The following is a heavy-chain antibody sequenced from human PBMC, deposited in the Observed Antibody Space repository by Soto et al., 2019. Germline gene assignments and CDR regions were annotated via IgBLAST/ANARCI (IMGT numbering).Heavy chain of an antibody. CDR3: AREGNYYDFWSGLNWFDP. D-gene: IGHD3-3*01. CDR2: ISAYNGNT. CDR1: GYTFTSYG. V-gene: IGHV1-18*01. J-gene: IGHJ5*02. Sequence: ASVKVSCKASGYTFTSYGISWVRQAPGQGLEWMGWISAYNGNTNYAQKLQGRVTMTTDTSTSTAYMELRSLRSDDTAVYYCAREGNYYDFWSGLNWFDPWGQGTLVTVSS.